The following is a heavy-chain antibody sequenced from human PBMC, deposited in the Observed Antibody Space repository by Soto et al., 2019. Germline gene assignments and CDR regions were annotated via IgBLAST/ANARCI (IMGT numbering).Heavy chain of an antibody. D-gene: IGHD2-8*02. V-gene: IGHV3-21*01. CDR3: ARGILGGVRIDYGMDV. Sequence: EVQLVESGGGLVKPGGSLRLSCAASGFTFSNYNMNWVRQPPGKGLEWVSSITSAGSYIYYAESLKGRVTISRDNAKNSLFLQMNSVRAEDTALYFCARGILGGVRIDYGMDVWGQGTTVTVSS. J-gene: IGHJ6*02. CDR1: GFTFSNYN. CDR2: ITSAGSYI.